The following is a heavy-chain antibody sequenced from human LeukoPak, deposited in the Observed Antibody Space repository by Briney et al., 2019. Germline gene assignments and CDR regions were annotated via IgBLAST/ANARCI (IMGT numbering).Heavy chain of an antibody. J-gene: IGHJ6*02. V-gene: IGHV3-33*01. D-gene: IGHD3-16*01. CDR1: GFTFSTYG. CDR2: IWYDGSNK. CDR3: ARDPPHDPPYYYGMDV. Sequence: PGGSLRLSCAASGFTFSTYGMHWVRQAPGKGLEWVAIIWYDGSNKYYADSVKGRFTISRDNSKNTLYIQVNSLRAEDTAVYYCARDPPHDPPYYYGMDVWGQGTTVTVSS.